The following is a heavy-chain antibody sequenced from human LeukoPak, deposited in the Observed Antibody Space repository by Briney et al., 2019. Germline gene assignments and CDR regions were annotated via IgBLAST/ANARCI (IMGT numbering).Heavy chain of an antibody. V-gene: IGHV3-7*01. Sequence: GGSLRLSCEASGFTFSSYWMSWVRQAPGKGLEWVANIKQDGSEKKYLDSVKGRFTISRDNAKNSMYLQMNSLRAEDTAVYYCARDENYYDILTGYRHFDYWGQGTLVTVFS. CDR2: IKQDGSEK. D-gene: IGHD3-9*01. CDR1: GFTFSSYW. J-gene: IGHJ4*02. CDR3: ARDENYYDILTGYRHFDY.